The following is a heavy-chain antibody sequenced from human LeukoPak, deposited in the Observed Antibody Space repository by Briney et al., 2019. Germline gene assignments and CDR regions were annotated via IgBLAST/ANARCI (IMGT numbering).Heavy chain of an antibody. CDR3: AREIAAAGVDY. V-gene: IGHV3-21*01. Sequence: GGSLRLSCAASGFTFSSYSMNWVRQAPGKGLEWVSSISSSSSYIYYADSVKGRFTISRDNAKNSLYLQMNSLRAEDTAVYYCAREIAAAGVDYWGQGTLVTVSS. J-gene: IGHJ4*02. CDR2: ISSSSSYI. D-gene: IGHD6-13*01. CDR1: GFTFSSYS.